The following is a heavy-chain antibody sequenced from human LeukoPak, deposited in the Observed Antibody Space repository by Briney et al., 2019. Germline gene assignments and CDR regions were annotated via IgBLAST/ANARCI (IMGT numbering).Heavy chain of an antibody. D-gene: IGHD1-26*01. V-gene: IGHV1-2*02. CDR1: GYTFTDYY. J-gene: IGHJ5*02. CDR2: INPNSGDT. CDR3: ARDSGSGTSWTNWFDP. Sequence: ASVKVSCKSSGYTFTDYYMHWVRQAPGQGLQWMGWINPNSGDTNYAQNFQGRVTMTRDTSISTAYMELSRLRSGDTAMYYCARDSGSGTSWTNWFDPWGQGTLVTVSS.